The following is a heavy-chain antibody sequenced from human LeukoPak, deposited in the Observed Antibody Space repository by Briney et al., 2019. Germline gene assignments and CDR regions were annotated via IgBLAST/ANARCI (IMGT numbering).Heavy chain of an antibody. CDR3: ARDSYYYGPGSYEY. CDR2: INPNSGGT. J-gene: IGHJ4*02. D-gene: IGHD3-10*01. CDR1: GYTFTGYY. V-gene: IGHV1-2*02. Sequence: GASVKVSCKASGYTFTGYYMHWVRQAPGQGLEWMGWINPNSGGTNYAQKFQGRVTMTRDTSISTAYMELSRLRSDDTAVYYCARDSYYYGPGSYEYWGQGTLVTVSS.